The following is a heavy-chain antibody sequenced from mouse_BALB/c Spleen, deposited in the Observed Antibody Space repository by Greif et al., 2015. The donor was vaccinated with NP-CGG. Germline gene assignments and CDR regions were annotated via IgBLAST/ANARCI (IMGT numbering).Heavy chain of an antibody. V-gene: IGHV5-17*02. CDR2: ISSGSSTI. Sequence: EVHLVESGGGLVQPGGSRKLSCAASGFTFSSFGMHWVRQAPEKGLEWVAYISSGSSTIYYADTVKGRFTISRDNPKNPLFLQMTSLRSEDTAMYYCARPTGGYAMDYWGQGTSVTVSS. CDR3: ARPTGGYAMDY. J-gene: IGHJ4*01. D-gene: IGHD4-1*02. CDR1: GFTFSSFG.